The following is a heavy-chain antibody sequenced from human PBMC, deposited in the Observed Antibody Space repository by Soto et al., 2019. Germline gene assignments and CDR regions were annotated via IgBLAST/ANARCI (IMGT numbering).Heavy chain of an antibody. V-gene: IGHV3-30*18. J-gene: IGHJ6*02. CDR1: GFTFSSYG. Sequence: GGSLRLSRAASGFTFSSYGMHWVRQAPGKGLEWVAVISYDGSNKYYADSVKGRFTISRDNSKNTLYLQMNSLRAEDTAVYYCAKSIYYDSSGDYYYYYGMDVWGQGTTVTVSS. CDR2: ISYDGSNK. D-gene: IGHD3-22*01. CDR3: AKSIYYDSSGDYYYYYGMDV.